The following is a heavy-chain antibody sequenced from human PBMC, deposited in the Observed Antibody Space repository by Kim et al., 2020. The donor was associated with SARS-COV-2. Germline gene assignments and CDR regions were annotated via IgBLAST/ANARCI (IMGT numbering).Heavy chain of an antibody. CDR3: ARDYSSSMSHFDY. J-gene: IGHJ4*02. Sequence: GGSLRLSCAASGFTFSSYAMHWVRQAPGKGLEWVAVISYDGSNKYYVDSVKGRFTISRDNSKNTLYLQMNSLRAEDTAVYYCARDYSSSMSHFDYWGQGTLVTVSS. V-gene: IGHV3-30*04. CDR2: ISYDGSNK. D-gene: IGHD6-6*01. CDR1: GFTFSSYA.